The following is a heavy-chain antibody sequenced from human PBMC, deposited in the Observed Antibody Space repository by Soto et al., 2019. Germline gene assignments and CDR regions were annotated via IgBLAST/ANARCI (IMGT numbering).Heavy chain of an antibody. J-gene: IGHJ6*02. D-gene: IGHD2-2*01. CDR3: ARDQGTTYGMDV. V-gene: IGHV1-3*01. Sequence: GASVKVSCKASGYTFTSYAMHWVRQAPGQRLEWMGWINAGNGNTKYSQKFQGRVTITRDTSASTAYMELSSLRSEDTAVYYCARDQGTTYGMDVWGQGTTVNVSS. CDR1: GYTFTSYA. CDR2: INAGNGNT.